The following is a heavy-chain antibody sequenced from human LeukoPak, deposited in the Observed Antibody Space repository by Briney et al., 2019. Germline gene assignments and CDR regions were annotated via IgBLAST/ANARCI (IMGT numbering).Heavy chain of an antibody. CDR3: AKYGSGSYWGYFDY. Sequence: PAGSLRLSCAASGFTFSSYAMIWLRQAPGKGLEWVSAISGSGGITDYADSVRGRFTISRDNSKTTLYLQMNSLSAQDTAVYYCAKYGSGSYWGYFDYWGQGTLVTVSS. D-gene: IGHD3-10*01. V-gene: IGHV3-23*01. J-gene: IGHJ4*02. CDR2: ISGSGGIT. CDR1: GFTFSSYA.